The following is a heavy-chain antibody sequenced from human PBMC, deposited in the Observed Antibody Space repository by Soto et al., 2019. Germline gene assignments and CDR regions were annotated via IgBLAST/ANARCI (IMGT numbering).Heavy chain of an antibody. V-gene: IGHV3-23*01. CDR1: GFTFSTYV. J-gene: IGHJ6*02. CDR3: AKARQDYSETPYGMDV. D-gene: IGHD4-4*01. Sequence: EVQLLESGGGLVQPGGSLRVSCAASGFTFSTYVMSWVRQAPGKGLEWVSGISGGGTSTKYADSVKGRFTISRDNSKNTVYLQMNTLGADDTAVYYCAKARQDYSETPYGMDVWGQGTTVTVSS. CDR2: ISGGGTST.